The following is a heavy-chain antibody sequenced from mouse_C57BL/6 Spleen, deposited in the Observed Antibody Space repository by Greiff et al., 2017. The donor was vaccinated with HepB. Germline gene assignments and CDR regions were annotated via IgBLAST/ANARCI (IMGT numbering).Heavy chain of an antibody. CDR2: INPNNGGT. J-gene: IGHJ2*01. V-gene: IGHV1-26*01. CDR1: GYTFTDYY. Sequence: VQLQQSGPELVKPGASVKISCKASGYTFTDYYMNWVKQSHGKSLEWIGDINPNNGGTSYNQKFKGKATLTVDKSSSTAYMELRSLTSEDSAVYYCARERAYHYFDYWGQGTTLTVSS. CDR3: ARERAYHYFDY. D-gene: IGHD3-3*01.